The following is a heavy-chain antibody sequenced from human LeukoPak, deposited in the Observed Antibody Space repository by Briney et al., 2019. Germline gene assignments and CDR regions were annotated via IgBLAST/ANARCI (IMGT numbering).Heavy chain of an antibody. V-gene: IGHV4-61*01. CDR2: IYYSGST. CDR3: ARGRSSGWIDY. Sequence: PSETLSLTCTVSGGSVSSGSYYWSWIRQPPGKGLGWIGYIYYSGSTNYNPSLKSRVTISVDTSKNQFSLKLSSVTAADTAVYYCARGRSSGWIDYWGQGTLVTVSS. J-gene: IGHJ4*02. D-gene: IGHD6-19*01. CDR1: GGSVSSGSYY.